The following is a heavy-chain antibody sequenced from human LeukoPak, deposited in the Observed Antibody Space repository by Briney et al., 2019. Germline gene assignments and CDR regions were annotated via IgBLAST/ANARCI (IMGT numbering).Heavy chain of an antibody. Sequence: GGSLRLSCAASGLHFSGTAMSWVRQAPGKGLEWVSAISHDGMNAYYADSVKGRFTISRDNSKKTVSLEMSSLTAADTGVYYCAKDGAQYSSGPECDPRGQGALVTVSS. J-gene: IGHJ5*02. CDR1: GLHFSGTA. D-gene: IGHD6-19*01. CDR2: ISHDGMNA. CDR3: AKDGAQYSSGPECDP. V-gene: IGHV3-23*01.